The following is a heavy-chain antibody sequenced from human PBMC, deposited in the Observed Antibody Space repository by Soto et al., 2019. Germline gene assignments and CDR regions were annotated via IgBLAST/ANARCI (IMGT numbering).Heavy chain of an antibody. J-gene: IGHJ3*02. CDR3: ASGADYGGNSDAFDI. CDR1: GGTFSSYA. CDR2: IIPIFGTA. Sequence: SVKVSCKASGGTFSSYAISWVRQAPGQGLEWMGGIIPIFGTANYAQKFQGRVTITADESTSTAYMELSSLRSEDTAVYYCASGADYGGNSDAFDIWGQGTMVTVSS. V-gene: IGHV1-69*13. D-gene: IGHD4-17*01.